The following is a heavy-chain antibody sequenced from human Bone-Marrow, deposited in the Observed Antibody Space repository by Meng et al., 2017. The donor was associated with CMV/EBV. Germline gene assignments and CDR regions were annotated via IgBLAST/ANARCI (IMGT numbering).Heavy chain of an antibody. CDR2: INSGNTI. J-gene: IGHJ6*02. Sequence: ETLSLTCTVSGYSISSGYYWGWIRQPPGKGLEWVSYINSGNTIYYADSVKGRFTISRDNAKNSLFLQMNSLRAEDTAVYYCARGDAGYYYGMDVWGQGTTVTVSS. V-gene: IGHV3-69-1*02. D-gene: IGHD5-24*01. CDR1: GYSISSGYY. CDR3: ARGDAGYYYGMDV.